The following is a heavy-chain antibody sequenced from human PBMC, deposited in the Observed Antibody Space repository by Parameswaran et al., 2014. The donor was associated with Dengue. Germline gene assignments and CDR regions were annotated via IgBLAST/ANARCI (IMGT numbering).Heavy chain of an antibody. CDR3: ARTGRFCSATDCYIDNWFDP. Sequence: ASETLSLTCAISGDSVSSNSAAWNWIRKSPSRGLEWLGRTYYRSKWVKDYGTFVKGRIIINSDTAKNQFSLQLSSVTPEDTAVYYCARTGRFCSATDCYIDNWFDPWGQGTLVTVSS. CDR1: GDSVSSNSAA. D-gene: IGHD2-2*02. J-gene: IGHJ5*02. V-gene: IGHV6-1*01. CDR2: TYYRSKWVK.